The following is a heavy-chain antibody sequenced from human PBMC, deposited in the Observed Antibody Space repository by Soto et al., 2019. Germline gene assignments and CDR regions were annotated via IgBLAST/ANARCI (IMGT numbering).Heavy chain of an antibody. CDR2: INPSGGST. J-gene: IGHJ4*02. D-gene: IGHD1-1*01. CDR3: ARDSAYNWNDILPFNFDY. V-gene: IGHV1-46*01. CDR1: GYTFTSYY. Sequence: GASVKVSCKASGYTFTSYYMHWVRQAPGQGLEWMGIINPSGGSTSYAQKFQGRVTMTRDTSTSTVYMELSSLRSEDTAVYYCARDSAYNWNDILPFNFDYSGQGTLVTVSS.